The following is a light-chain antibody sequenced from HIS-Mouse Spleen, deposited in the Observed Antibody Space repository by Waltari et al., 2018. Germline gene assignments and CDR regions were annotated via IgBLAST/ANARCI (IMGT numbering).Light chain of an antibody. Sequence: SYALPQPLSVPVSPGQTARITCSGDAFPKNSAYWYQQKSGHAPVLVIYENSKRPSGIPERFSGSSSGTMATLTISGAQVEDEADYYCYSTDSSGNHRVFGGVTKLTVL. CDR3: YSTDSSGNHRV. V-gene: IGLV3-10*01. J-gene: IGLJ2*01. CDR2: ENS. CDR1: AFPKNS.